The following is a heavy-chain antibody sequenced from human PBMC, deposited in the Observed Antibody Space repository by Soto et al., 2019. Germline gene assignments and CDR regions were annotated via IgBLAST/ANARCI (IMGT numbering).Heavy chain of an antibody. CDR3: ARDRAGIGNCTNGVCYFGYYGMDV. Sequence: SETLSLTCTVSGGSVSSGSYYWSWIRQPPGKGLEWIGYMYYSGSTNYNPSLKSRVTISVDTSKDQFSLKLSSVTAADTAVYYCARDRAGIGNCTNGVCYFGYYGMDVWGQGTTVTVSS. J-gene: IGHJ6*02. V-gene: IGHV4-61*01. CDR2: MYYSGST. D-gene: IGHD2-8*01. CDR1: GGSVSSGSYY.